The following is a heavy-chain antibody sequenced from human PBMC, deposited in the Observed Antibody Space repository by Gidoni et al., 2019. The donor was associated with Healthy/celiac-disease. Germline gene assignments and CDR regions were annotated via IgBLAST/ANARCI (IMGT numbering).Heavy chain of an antibody. CDR1: GGSIISYY. CDR2: IYYSGST. Sequence: QVQLQESVPGLVKPSETLSLTCTVSGGSIISYYWVWIRQPPGKGLEWIGYIYYSGSTNYNPSLKSRVTISVDTSKNQFSLKLSSVTAADTAVYYCARGVVPAAIGGWFDPWGQGALVTVSS. CDR3: ARGVVPAAIGGWFDP. V-gene: IGHV4-59*01. J-gene: IGHJ5*02. D-gene: IGHD2-2*02.